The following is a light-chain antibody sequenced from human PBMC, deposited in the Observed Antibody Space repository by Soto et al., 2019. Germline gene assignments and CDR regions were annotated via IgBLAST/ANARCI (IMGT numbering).Light chain of an antibody. CDR1: SSDVGGYKY. CDR3: NSYAGINNLGV. CDR2: EVN. V-gene: IGLV2-8*01. Sequence: QSALTQPPSASGSPGQSVTISCTGTSSDVGGYKYVSWYQQHPGKAPKLMIFEVNKRPSGVPDRFSGSKSGNTASLTVSGLQAEDEADYYSNSYAGINNLGVFGTGTKVTVL. J-gene: IGLJ1*01.